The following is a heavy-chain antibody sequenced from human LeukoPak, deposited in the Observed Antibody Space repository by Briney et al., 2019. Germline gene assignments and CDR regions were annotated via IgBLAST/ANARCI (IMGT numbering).Heavy chain of an antibody. Sequence: GGSLRLSCAASEITLYTYGMSWVRQAPGKGLEWVSAITYSGYTTYYADSVKGRFTISRYRTRNTLYLQLSSLRTEDTAVYYCAKISWDSGGDREKYWGQGTLVTVSS. CDR2: ITYSGYTT. CDR1: EITLYTYG. J-gene: IGHJ4*02. V-gene: IGHV3-23*01. CDR3: AKISWDSGGDREKY. D-gene: IGHD2-21*02.